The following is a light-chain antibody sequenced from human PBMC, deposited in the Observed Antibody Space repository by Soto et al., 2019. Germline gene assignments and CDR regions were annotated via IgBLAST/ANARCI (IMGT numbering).Light chain of an antibody. V-gene: IGKV3-20*01. J-gene: IGKJ5*01. CDR2: GAS. CDR1: QTVSSNY. Sequence: EIILTXSPDXLXLSPGERATLXXXASQTVSSNYLAWCQQRPGQAPRLLIYGASTRAAGIPDRFSGSGSGTDFTLTITRLEPEDSAVYFCQQYTGPPTTFGQGTRLEIK. CDR3: QQYTGPPTT.